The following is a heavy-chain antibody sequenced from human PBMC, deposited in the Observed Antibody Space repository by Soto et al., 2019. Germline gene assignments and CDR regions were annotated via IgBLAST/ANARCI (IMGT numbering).Heavy chain of an antibody. J-gene: IGHJ5*02. CDR3: AREQDYYDSSGYLIDP. CDR2: IYYSGST. CDR1: GGSISSYY. D-gene: IGHD3-22*01. Sequence: SETLSLTCTVSGGSISSYYWSWIRQPPGKGLGWIGYIYYSGSTYYNPSLKSRVTISVDTSKNQFSLKLSSVTAADTAVYCCAREQDYYDSSGYLIDPWGQGTLVTVSS. V-gene: IGHV4-59*12.